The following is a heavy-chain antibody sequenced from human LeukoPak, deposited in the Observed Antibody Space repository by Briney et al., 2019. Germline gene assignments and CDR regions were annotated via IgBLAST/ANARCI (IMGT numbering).Heavy chain of an antibody. CDR1: VGSTSTYY. CDR3: VRDYDSSGFAFDV. V-gene: IGHV4-59*13. Sequence: PSQTLSLTCTLSVGSTSTYYSSWILEPPGGGVESSGDIYHSGSTNNKPSLKRRVTPSIDTPKNQFSLRLCSLTPADTAVYISVRDYDSSGFAFDVWGQGTMVTVSS. CDR2: IYHSGST. J-gene: IGHJ3*01. D-gene: IGHD3-22*01.